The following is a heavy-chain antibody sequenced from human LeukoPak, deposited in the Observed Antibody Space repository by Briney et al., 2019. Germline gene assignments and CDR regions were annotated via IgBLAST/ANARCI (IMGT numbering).Heavy chain of an antibody. V-gene: IGHV3-30*03. CDR1: GFTFSSYG. J-gene: IGHJ5*02. CDR3: ARGGSESYYNWFDP. D-gene: IGHD3-10*01. CDR2: ISYDGSNK. Sequence: PGRSLRLSCAASGFTFSSYGMHWVRQAPGKGLEWVAVISYDGSNKYYADSVKGRFTISRDNSKNTLYLQMNSLRAEDTAVYYCARGGSESYYNWFDPWGQGTLVTVSS.